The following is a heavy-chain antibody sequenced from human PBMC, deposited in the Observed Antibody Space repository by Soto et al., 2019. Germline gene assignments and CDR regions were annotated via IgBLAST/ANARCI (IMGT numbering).Heavy chain of an antibody. CDR3: ARGLSLGIAAAGSHWYFDL. Sequence: SQTLSVTGAMSGSSVSSNSAAWNCIRQSPSRGREWLGRTYYRSKWYNDYAVSVKSRITINPDTSKNQFSLQLNSVTPEDTAVYYCARGLSLGIAAAGSHWYFDLWGRGTMVTVSS. CDR1: GSSVSSNSAA. CDR2: TYYRSKWYN. J-gene: IGHJ2*01. V-gene: IGHV6-1*01. D-gene: IGHD6-13*01.